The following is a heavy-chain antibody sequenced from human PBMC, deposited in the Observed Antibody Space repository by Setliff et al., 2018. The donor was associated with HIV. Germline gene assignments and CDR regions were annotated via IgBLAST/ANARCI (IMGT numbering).Heavy chain of an antibody. D-gene: IGHD3-22*01. J-gene: IGHJ1*01. Sequence: GGSLRLSCAASGFTFSSYAMSWVRQAPGKGLEWVSGITGSGDNTYYADNVEGRFIISRDNSQNTLYLQMNSLTAEDTAIYYCAKRDYEDSTSYAPFFQYWGQGTLVTVSS. CDR2: ITGSGDNT. CDR1: GFTFSSYA. CDR3: AKRDYEDSTSYAPFFQY. V-gene: IGHV3-23*01.